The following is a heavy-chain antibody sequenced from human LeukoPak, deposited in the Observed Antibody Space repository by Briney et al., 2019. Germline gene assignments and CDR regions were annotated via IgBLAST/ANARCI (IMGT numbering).Heavy chain of an antibody. CDR1: GGSFSGYY. J-gene: IGHJ4*02. Sequence: PSETLSLTCAVYGGSFSGYYWSWIRQPPGKGLEWIGRIYTSGSTNYNPSLKSRVTMSVDTSKNQFSLKLSSVTAADTAVYYCARGFDILEDWGQGTLVTVSS. CDR3: ARGFDILED. D-gene: IGHD3-9*01. V-gene: IGHV4-59*10. CDR2: IYTSGST.